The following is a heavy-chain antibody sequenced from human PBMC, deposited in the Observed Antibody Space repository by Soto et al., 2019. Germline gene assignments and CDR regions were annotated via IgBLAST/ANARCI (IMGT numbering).Heavy chain of an antibody. Sequence: PWGSLRLSCAASGLAFRSCVMSWIRQAPGKGLEWVSTIKTSGDSIFYADPVNGRFTASRADSRNTLYLQMDSLRAEYTATYYCTKDVPGPIRADSWGPGT. V-gene: IGHV3-23*01. CDR1: GLAFRSCV. J-gene: IGHJ4*02. CDR2: IKTSGDSI. CDR3: TKDVPGPIRADS. D-gene: IGHD1-1*01.